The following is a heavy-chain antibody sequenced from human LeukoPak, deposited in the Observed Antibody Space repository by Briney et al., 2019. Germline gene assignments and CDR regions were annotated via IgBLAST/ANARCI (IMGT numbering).Heavy chain of an antibody. V-gene: IGHV1-18*01. CDR3: ARAGGRVVTAIDAY. CDR2: ISAYNGNI. CDR1: GYTFASYG. D-gene: IGHD2-21*02. J-gene: IGHJ4*02. Sequence: GASVKVSCKTSGYTFASYGINWVRQAPGQGLEGMGWISAYNGNINYAQKFQGRVTMTTDTSTSTVYLELRSLRSDDTAIYYCARAGGRVVTAIDAYWGQGTLVTVSS.